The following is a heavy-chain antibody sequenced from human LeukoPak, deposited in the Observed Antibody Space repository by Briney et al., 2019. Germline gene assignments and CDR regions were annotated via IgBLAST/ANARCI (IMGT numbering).Heavy chain of an antibody. D-gene: IGHD3-22*01. CDR2: ISYDGSNK. Sequence: GGSLRLSCAASGFTFSSYGMHWVRQAPGKGLEWVAVISYDGSNKYYADSVKGRFTISRDNSKNTLYLQMNSLRAEDTAVYDCAKLYYYDSSGYPFDYWGQGTLVTVSS. J-gene: IGHJ4*02. CDR3: AKLYYYDSSGYPFDY. CDR1: GFTFSSYG. V-gene: IGHV3-30*18.